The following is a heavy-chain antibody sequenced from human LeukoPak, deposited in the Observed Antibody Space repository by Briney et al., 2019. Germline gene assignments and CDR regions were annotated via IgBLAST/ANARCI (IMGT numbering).Heavy chain of an antibody. Sequence: ASVKVSCKASGYTFTDYFMNWVRQAPGQGLEWMGWINTNTGNPTYAQGFTGRFVFSLDTSVSTAYLQISSLKAEDTAVYYCASTSGYDPYTYYYYYMDVWGKGTTVTVSS. D-gene: IGHD5-12*01. J-gene: IGHJ6*03. CDR2: INTNTGNP. V-gene: IGHV7-4-1*02. CDR1: GYTFTDYF. CDR3: ASTSGYDPYTYYYYYMDV.